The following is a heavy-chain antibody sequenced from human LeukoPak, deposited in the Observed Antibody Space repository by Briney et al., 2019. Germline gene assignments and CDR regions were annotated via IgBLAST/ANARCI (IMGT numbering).Heavy chain of an antibody. CDR3: ATELRGYSFGYDS. CDR2: ITVMSGTA. D-gene: IGHD5-18*01. Sequence: SVKVSCKASGGTFSSYAIAWVRQAPGQGLEWMGRITVMSGTANYTQKFQDRVTITTDESTSTAYMEVSSLRSEDTAVYFCATELRGYSFGYDSWGQGTLVTVSS. CDR1: GGTFSSYA. J-gene: IGHJ5*01. V-gene: IGHV1-69*05.